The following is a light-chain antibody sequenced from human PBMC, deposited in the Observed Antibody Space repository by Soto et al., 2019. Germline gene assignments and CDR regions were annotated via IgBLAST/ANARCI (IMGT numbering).Light chain of an antibody. J-gene: IGKJ1*01. CDR3: QQANTFPWT. CDR2: AAS. V-gene: IGKV1-12*01. Sequence: DIQMTQSPSSVSASVGDRVTITCRASQGISSWLAWYQYKPGKAPKLLSYAASSLQSGVPSRFSGSGSGTEFTLTTSSQQPEDFATYYCQQANTFPWTFGQGTMVEIK. CDR1: QGISSW.